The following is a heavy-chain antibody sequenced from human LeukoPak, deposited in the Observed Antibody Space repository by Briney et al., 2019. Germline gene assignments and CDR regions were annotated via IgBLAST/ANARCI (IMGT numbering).Heavy chain of an antibody. CDR1: GFTFISYW. Sequence: GGSLRPSCAAPGFTFISYWMSWVRQAPGKGLEWVPNIKQEGSEKYYVDSVKGRFTISRDNAKNSLYLQMNSLRAEDTAVYYCARAPPGPSYSSSRTHFDYWGQGTLVTVSS. CDR3: ARAPPGPSYSSSRTHFDY. D-gene: IGHD6-6*01. J-gene: IGHJ4*02. CDR2: IKQEGSEK. V-gene: IGHV3-7*01.